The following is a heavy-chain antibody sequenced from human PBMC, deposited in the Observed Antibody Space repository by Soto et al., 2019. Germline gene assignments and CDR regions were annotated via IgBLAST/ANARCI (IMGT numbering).Heavy chain of an antibody. CDR1: GGYISGGYYS. Sequence: PSETLSLTCAVSGGYISGGYYSWSWIRQPPGKGLEWIGFIYNSGSTYYNSSLKSRVTISVDRSRNHFFLNLTSVTAADTALYYCARDTYYFGSSSDGLDTWGPGTLVTVSS. V-gene: IGHV4-30-2*01. CDR2: IYNSGST. CDR3: ARDTYYFGSSSDGLDT. J-gene: IGHJ5*02. D-gene: IGHD3-22*01.